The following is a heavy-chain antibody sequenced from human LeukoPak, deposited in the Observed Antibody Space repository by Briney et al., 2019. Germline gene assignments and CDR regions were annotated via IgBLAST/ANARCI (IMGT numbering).Heavy chain of an antibody. CDR1: GGPISSSSYY. D-gene: IGHD3-22*01. J-gene: IGHJ4*02. CDR2: IYYSGST. Sequence: SETLSLTCTVSGGPISSSSYYWSWIRQPPGKGLEWIGYIYYSGSTNYNPSLKSRVTISVDTSKNQSSLKLSSVTAADTAVYYCARVRSSGYLDYWGQGTLVTVSS. V-gene: IGHV4-61*01. CDR3: ARVRSSGYLDY.